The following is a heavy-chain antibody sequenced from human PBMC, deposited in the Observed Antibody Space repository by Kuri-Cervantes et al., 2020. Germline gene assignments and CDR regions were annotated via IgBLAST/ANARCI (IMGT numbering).Heavy chain of an antibody. D-gene: IGHD6-13*01. CDR1: GYTFTSYD. CDR3: ARGGYSSSWSNFYYYYYGMDV. Sequence: ASVKVSCKASGYTFTSYDINWVRQATGQGLEWMGWMNPNSGNTGYAQEFQGRVTITRDTSASTAYMELSSLRSEDTAVYYCARGGYSSSWSNFYYYYYGMDVWGQGTTVTVSS. V-gene: IGHV1-8*01. CDR2: MNPNSGNT. J-gene: IGHJ6*02.